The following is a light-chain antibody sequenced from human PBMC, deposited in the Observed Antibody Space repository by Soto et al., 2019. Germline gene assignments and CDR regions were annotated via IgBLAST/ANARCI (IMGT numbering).Light chain of an antibody. CDR2: QAS. Sequence: DIQMTQSPSTLSASVGDRVTITCRASQSISSWLAWYQQKPGKAPKLLIYQASSLESGVPSRFSGSESGTEFTLTISSLQPDDFATYYCQQYDLYPWTFGQGTKVEI. CDR1: QSISSW. V-gene: IGKV1-5*03. J-gene: IGKJ1*01. CDR3: QQYDLYPWT.